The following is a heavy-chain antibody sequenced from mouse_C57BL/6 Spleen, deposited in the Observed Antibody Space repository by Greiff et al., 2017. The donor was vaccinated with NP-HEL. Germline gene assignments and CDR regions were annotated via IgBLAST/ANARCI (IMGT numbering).Heavy chain of an antibody. D-gene: IGHD2-2*01. Sequence: EVKLVESGGGLVKPGGSLKLSCAASGFTFSDYGMHWVRQAPEKGLEGVAYISSGSSTIYYADTVKGRFTISRDNAKNTLFLQMTSLRSEDTAMYYCARGLGYDGFAYWGQGTLVTVSA. V-gene: IGHV5-17*01. CDR1: GFTFSDYG. CDR3: ARGLGYDGFAY. CDR2: ISSGSSTI. J-gene: IGHJ3*01.